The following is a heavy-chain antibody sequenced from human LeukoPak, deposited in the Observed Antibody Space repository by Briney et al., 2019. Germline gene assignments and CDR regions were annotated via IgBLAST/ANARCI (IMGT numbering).Heavy chain of an antibody. CDR2: ISGSGGST. CDR3: AKDHSNALLWFGEVIRKTRDGYFDY. CDR1: GFTFSSYG. V-gene: IGHV3-23*01. D-gene: IGHD3-10*01. J-gene: IGHJ4*02. Sequence: GGSLRLSCAASGFTFSSYGMSWVRQAPGKGLEWVSAISGSGGSTCYADSVKGRFTISRDNSKNTLYLQMNSLRAEDTAVYYCAKDHSNALLWFGEVIRKTRDGYFDYWGQGTLVTVSS.